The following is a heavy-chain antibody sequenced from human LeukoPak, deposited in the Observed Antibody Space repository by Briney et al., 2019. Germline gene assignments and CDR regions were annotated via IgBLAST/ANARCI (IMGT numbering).Heavy chain of an antibody. V-gene: IGHV5-51*01. CDR2: IYPGDSDT. CDR3: ARVMTTVVTPFDY. CDR1: GYSFTSYW. J-gene: IGHJ4*02. Sequence: GESLKISCKGSGYSFTSYWIGWVRQMPGKGLEWMGIIYPGDSDTRYSPSFQGQVTISADKSISTAYLQWSSLKASDTAVYYCARVMTTVVTPFDYWGQGTLVTVSS. D-gene: IGHD4-23*01.